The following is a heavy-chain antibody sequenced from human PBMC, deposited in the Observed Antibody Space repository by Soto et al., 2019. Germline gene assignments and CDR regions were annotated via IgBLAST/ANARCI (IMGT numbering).Heavy chain of an antibody. CDR1: GGSISSYY. D-gene: IGHD3-22*01. CDR2: IYTSGST. CDR3: ARVLSSGYYESAFDI. J-gene: IGHJ3*02. Sequence: SETLSLTCTVSGGSISSYYWSWIRQPAGKGLEWIGRIYTSGSTNYNPSLKSRVTMSVDTSKNQFSLKLSSVTAADTAVYYCARVLSSGYYESAFDIWGQGTMVTVSS. V-gene: IGHV4-4*07.